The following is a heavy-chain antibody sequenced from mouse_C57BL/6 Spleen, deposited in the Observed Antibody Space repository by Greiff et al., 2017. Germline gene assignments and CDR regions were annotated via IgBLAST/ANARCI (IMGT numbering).Heavy chain of an antibody. J-gene: IGHJ2*01. D-gene: IGHD2-3*01. CDR3: ARSYDGYYRFDY. CDR1: GYTFTSYW. CDR2: INPSSGYT. V-gene: IGHV1-7*01. Sequence: QVQLQQSGAELAKPGASVKLSCKASGYTFTSYWMHWVKQRPGQGLEWIGYINPSSGYTKYNQKFKDKATFTAYKSSSTAYMQLSSLTYEDSAVYYCARSYDGYYRFDYWGQGTTLTVSS.